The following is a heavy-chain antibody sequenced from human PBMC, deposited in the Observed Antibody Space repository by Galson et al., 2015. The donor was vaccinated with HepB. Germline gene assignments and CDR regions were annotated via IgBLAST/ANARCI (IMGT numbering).Heavy chain of an antibody. V-gene: IGHV3-53*01. CDR1: GFTVSTNY. CDR3: ARGDGYNLWEH. CDR2: IYIDGRT. D-gene: IGHD5-24*01. Sequence: SLRLSCAASGFTVSTNYMSWVRQAPGKGLEWVSVIYIDGRTYYAGSVNGRFTISRDNSKNTVHLQMNSLRVEETAVYYCARGDGYNLWEHWGQGTLVTASS. J-gene: IGHJ4*02.